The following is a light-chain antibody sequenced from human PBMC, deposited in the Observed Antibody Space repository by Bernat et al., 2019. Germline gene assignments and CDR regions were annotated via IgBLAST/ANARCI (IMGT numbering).Light chain of an antibody. CDR2: EVF. Sequence: IVMTQTPVSLSVTPGQSASISCRSSRSPLHSNGKTYLSWYLQKPGQPPQLLIYEVFYRFSGVPDRVSGSGSGTDFTLKISRAEAEDVGVYYCMQTTELPPTFGQGTKVEI. V-gene: IGKV2D-29*01. CDR1: RSPLHSNGKTY. CDR3: MQTTELPPT. J-gene: IGKJ1*01.